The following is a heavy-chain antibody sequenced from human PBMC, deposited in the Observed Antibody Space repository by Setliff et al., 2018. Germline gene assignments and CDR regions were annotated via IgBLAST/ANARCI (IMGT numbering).Heavy chain of an antibody. V-gene: IGHV1-69*05. CDR3: ARESGVVVTTTNYYYYMDV. J-gene: IGHJ6*03. Sequence: SVKVSCKASGGTFRNYGITWVRQAPGQGLEWMGGIIPIFGTTTYAQKFQGRVTITTDESTSTGYMELSSLRSEDTAVYFCARESGVVVTTTNYYYYMDVWGEGTTVTVSS. D-gene: IGHD2-21*02. CDR1: GGTFRNYG. CDR2: IIPIFGTT.